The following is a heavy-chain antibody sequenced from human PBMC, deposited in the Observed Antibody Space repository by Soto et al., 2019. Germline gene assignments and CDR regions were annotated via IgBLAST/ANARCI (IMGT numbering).Heavy chain of an antibody. D-gene: IGHD1-26*01. Sequence: QLQLQESGPGLVKPSETLSLTCTVSGGSISSSSYYWGWIRQPPGKGLEWIGSIYYSGSTYYNPSLKSRVTISVDTSKNQFSLKLSSVTAADTAVYYCAREPVGPDYAMDVWGQGTTVTVSS. J-gene: IGHJ6*02. CDR1: GGSISSSSYY. CDR2: IYYSGST. CDR3: AREPVGPDYAMDV. V-gene: IGHV4-39*02.